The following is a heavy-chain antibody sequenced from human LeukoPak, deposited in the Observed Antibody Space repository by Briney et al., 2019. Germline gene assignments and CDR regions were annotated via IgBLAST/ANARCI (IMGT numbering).Heavy chain of an antibody. D-gene: IGHD6-6*01. CDR2: ISSSSSYT. Sequence: GGSLRLSCAASGFTFSSYSMNWVRQAPGKGLEWVSSISSSSSYTYYADSVKGRFTISRDNAKNSLYLQMNSLRAEDTAVYYCASVVAARRGYWGQGTLVTVSS. V-gene: IGHV3-21*01. J-gene: IGHJ4*02. CDR1: GFTFSSYS. CDR3: ASVVAARRGY.